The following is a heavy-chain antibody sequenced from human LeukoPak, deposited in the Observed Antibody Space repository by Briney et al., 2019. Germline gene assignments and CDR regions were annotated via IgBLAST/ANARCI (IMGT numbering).Heavy chain of an antibody. CDR2: ISAYNGNT. D-gene: IGHD3-10*01. CDR3: ARWFRGGSGSYGWFDP. CDR1: GYTFTSYG. Sequence: ASVKVSCKASGYTFTSYGISWVRQAPGQGLEWMGWISAYNGNTNYAQKLQGRVTMTTDTSTSTAYMELRSPRSDDTAVYYCARWFRGGSGSYGWFDPWGQGTLVTVSS. J-gene: IGHJ5*02. V-gene: IGHV1-18*01.